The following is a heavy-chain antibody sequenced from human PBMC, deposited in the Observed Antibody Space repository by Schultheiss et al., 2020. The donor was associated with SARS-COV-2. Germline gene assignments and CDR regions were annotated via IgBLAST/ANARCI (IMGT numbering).Heavy chain of an antibody. V-gene: IGHV3-7*01. CDR1: RFTFSRYG. CDR3: AREQYDFWSGYRYTFDY. J-gene: IGHJ4*02. Sequence: GGSLRLSCAASRFTFSRYGKHWVRQAPGKGLEWVANIKQDGSEQFYVDSVMRRFTISRDNAKNSLYLQMNSLRAEDTAVYYCAREQYDFWSGYRYTFDYWGQGTLVTVSS. CDR2: IKQDGSEQ. D-gene: IGHD3-3*01.